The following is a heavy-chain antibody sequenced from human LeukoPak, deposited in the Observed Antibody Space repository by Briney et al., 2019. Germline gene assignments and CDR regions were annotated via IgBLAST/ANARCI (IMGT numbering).Heavy chain of an antibody. Sequence: QPGGSLRLSCAASGFTFDDYAMHWVRQGPGKGLEWVSGISWNSGNIGYADSVKGRFTIPRDNAKNSLYLQMNSLRPEDTALYYCAKGYCSSTSCYFDYWGQGTLVTVSS. D-gene: IGHD2-2*01. CDR3: AKGYCSSTSCYFDY. CDR2: ISWNSGNI. CDR1: GFTFDDYA. V-gene: IGHV3-9*01. J-gene: IGHJ4*02.